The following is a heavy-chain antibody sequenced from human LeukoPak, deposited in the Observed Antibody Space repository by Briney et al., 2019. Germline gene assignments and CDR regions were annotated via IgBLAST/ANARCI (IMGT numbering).Heavy chain of an antibody. CDR3: ARDVYDKVGARSIDF. J-gene: IGHJ4*02. CDR2: IKQDGSEK. Sequence: GGSLRLSCAASGFTSSRYWMSWARQAPGKGLECVANIKQDGSEKYYVDSVKGRFTISRDNAKNSLYLQMNSLRAEDTAVYYCARDVYDKVGARSIDFWGQGTLVTVSS. D-gene: IGHD1-26*01. CDR1: GFTSSRYW. V-gene: IGHV3-7*01.